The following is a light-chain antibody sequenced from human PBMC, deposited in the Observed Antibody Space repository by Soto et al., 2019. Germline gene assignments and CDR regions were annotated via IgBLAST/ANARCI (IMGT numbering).Light chain of an antibody. Sequence: DIVMTQSPDSLAVSLGERATINCKSSQSVLYSPTNKNYLAWYQQKPGQPPKLLIYWTSTRESGVPDRFSGSGSGTDFTLTISSLQAEDVAVYYCQQYYRTPITFGQGTRLEIK. V-gene: IGKV4-1*01. CDR1: QSVLYSPTNKNY. J-gene: IGKJ5*01. CDR2: WTS. CDR3: QQYYRTPIT.